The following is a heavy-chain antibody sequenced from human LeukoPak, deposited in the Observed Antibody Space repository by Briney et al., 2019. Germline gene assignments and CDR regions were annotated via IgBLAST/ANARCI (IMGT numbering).Heavy chain of an antibody. CDR1: GYTFTGYY. J-gene: IGHJ4*02. Sequence: ASVKVSRKASGYTFTGYYMHWVRQAPGQGLEWMGWINPNSGGTNYAQKFQGRVTMTRDTSISTAYMELSRLRSDDMAVYYCARSRITMVRGVIQFDYWGQGTLVTVSS. V-gene: IGHV1-2*02. D-gene: IGHD3-10*01. CDR2: INPNSGGT. CDR3: ARSRITMVRGVIQFDY.